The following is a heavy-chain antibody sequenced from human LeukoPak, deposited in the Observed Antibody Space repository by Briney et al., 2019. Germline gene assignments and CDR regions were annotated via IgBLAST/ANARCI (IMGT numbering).Heavy chain of an antibody. CDR3: ARGGEQLWFDY. J-gene: IGHJ4*02. V-gene: IGHV1-8*03. D-gene: IGHD1/OR15-1a*01. CDR2: MNPNSGNT. CDR1: GYTFTSYD. Sequence: ASVKVSCKASGYTFTSYDINWVRQATGQGLEWMGWMNPNSGNTGYAQKFQGRVTITRDTSASTAYMELSSLRSEDTAIYYCARGGEQLWFDYWGQGTLVTVSS.